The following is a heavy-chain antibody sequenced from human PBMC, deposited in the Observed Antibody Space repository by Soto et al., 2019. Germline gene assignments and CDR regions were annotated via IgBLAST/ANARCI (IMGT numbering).Heavy chain of an antibody. CDR2: ISSSGSTI. D-gene: IGHD3-9*01. V-gene: IGHV3-11*01. J-gene: IGHJ5*02. Sequence: GGSLRLSCAASGFTFSDYYMSWIRQAPGKGLEWVSYISSSGSTIYYADSVKGRFTISRDNAKNSLYLQMNSLRAEDTAVYYCARDPLSNLDWLLYTIEPWFDPWGQGTLVTVSS. CDR3: ARDPLSNLDWLLYTIEPWFDP. CDR1: GFTFSDYY.